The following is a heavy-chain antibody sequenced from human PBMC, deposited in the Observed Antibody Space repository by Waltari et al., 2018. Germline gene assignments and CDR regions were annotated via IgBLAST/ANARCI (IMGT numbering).Heavy chain of an antibody. Sequence: EVQLVESGGGLVQPGGSLRLSCVASGFTFSSYAMNWVRQAPGKGLEVVSAMSGSGGSTVHADSVKGRFTISRDKSKNTQYLQMTSLRVDDTAVYYCARDLSSSNPYYLDNWGQGTLVTVSS. D-gene: IGHD6-13*01. J-gene: IGHJ4*02. CDR2: MSGSGGST. CDR3: ARDLSSSNPYYLDN. V-gene: IGHV3-23*04. CDR1: GFTFSSYA.